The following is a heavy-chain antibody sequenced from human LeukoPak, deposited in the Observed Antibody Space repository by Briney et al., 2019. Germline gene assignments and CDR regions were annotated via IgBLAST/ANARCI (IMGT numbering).Heavy chain of an antibody. J-gene: IGHJ5*02. D-gene: IGHD2-8*02. CDR3: AKKIGTGPGHNWFDP. CDR1: GFNFGSYY. Sequence: GGSLRLSCAASGFNFGSYYMTWVRQAPGKGLEGGSVISDSGGSTYYADSVKGRFTVSRDNSRNTLYLQMNSLRAEDTAVYYCAKKIGTGPGHNWFDPWGQGTLVTVSS. CDR2: ISDSGGST. V-gene: IGHV3-23*01.